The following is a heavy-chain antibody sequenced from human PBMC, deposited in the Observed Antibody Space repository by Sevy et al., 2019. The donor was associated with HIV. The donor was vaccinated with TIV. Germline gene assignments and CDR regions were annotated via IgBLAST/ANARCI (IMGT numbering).Heavy chain of an antibody. CDR3: ARSRYCSGGSCYSWPPYYFDY. J-gene: IGHJ4*02. CDR1: GGSISSSSYY. Sequence: SETLSLTCTVSGGSISSSSYYWGWIRQPPGKGLEWIGSIYYSGSTYYNPSLKSRVTISVYTSKNQFSLKLSSVTAADTAVYYCARSRYCSGGSCYSWPPYYFDYWGQGTLVTVSS. CDR2: IYYSGST. V-gene: IGHV4-39*01. D-gene: IGHD2-15*01.